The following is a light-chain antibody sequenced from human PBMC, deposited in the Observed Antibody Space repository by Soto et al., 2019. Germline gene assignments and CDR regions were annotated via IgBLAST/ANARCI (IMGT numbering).Light chain of an antibody. J-gene: IGLJ2*01. Sequence: QLVLTQPPSVSGAPGQRVTISCTGSNSNIGAGYDVNWYQHLPGTAPKLLIYGDTIRPSGVPDQFSGSKSATSASLAIAGLQVEDEGDYYCQSYDSSLSGPVLFGGGTKVTVL. CDR1: NSNIGAGYD. V-gene: IGLV1-40*01. CDR3: QSYDSSLSGPVL. CDR2: GDT.